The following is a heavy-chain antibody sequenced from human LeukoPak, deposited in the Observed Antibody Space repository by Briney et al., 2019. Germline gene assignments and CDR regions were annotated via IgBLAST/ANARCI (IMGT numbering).Heavy chain of an antibody. V-gene: IGHV4-30-4*08. CDR3: ATVGASHYGDWYFAS. CDR1: GGSISSGDYY. Sequence: PSETLSLTCTVSGGSISSGDYYWSWIRQPPGKGLEWIGYIYYSGSTYYNPSLKSRVTISVDTSKNQFSLKLSSVTAADTAVYFCATVGASHYGDWYFASWGQGTLVTVSS. D-gene: IGHD4-17*01. J-gene: IGHJ4*02. CDR2: IYYSGST.